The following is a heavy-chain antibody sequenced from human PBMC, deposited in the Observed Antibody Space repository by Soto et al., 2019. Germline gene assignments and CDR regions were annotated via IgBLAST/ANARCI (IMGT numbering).Heavy chain of an antibody. Sequence: ASLQVSCKACFSTFHTYDITWVRQAPGQGLEWMGWISGYNGNTKYAQRLQGRVTMTTETSTSTAYMELRSLRSDDTAVYYCARDSTARLAWFDPWGQGTPVTFS. CDR3: ARDSTARLAWFDP. V-gene: IGHV1-18*04. CDR1: FSTFHTYD. D-gene: IGHD6-6*01. J-gene: IGHJ5*02. CDR2: ISGYNGNT.